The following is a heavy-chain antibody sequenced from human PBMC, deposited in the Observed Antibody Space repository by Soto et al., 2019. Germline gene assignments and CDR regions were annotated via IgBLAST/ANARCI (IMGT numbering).Heavy chain of an antibody. J-gene: IGHJ4*02. CDR2: INPRDGST. CDR3: TRDLGGSYFDN. D-gene: IGHD1-26*01. Sequence: QVQLVQSGAEMKRPGASVRVSCKASAYTFTTYFIHWVRQAPGQGLEWMAVINPRDGSTTYAQKFQGRVTMIRDTSTSTVYLVLGSLTSEDTAVYFCTRDLGGSYFDNWGQGTLVTVSS. V-gene: IGHV1-46*03. CDR1: AYTFTTYF.